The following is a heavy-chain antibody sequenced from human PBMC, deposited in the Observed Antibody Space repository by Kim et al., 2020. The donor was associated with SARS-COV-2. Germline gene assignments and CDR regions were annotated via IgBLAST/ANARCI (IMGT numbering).Heavy chain of an antibody. CDR3: ATGAPGH. CDR2: HSGSS. Sequence: HSGSSNYNPSLRSRVSMSVDTSKNQFSLKLSSVTAADTAVYYCATGAPGHWGQGTLVTVSS. V-gene: IGHV4-34*01. J-gene: IGHJ1*01.